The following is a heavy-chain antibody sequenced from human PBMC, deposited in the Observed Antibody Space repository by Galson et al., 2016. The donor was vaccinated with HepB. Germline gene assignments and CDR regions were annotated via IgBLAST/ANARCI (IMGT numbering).Heavy chain of an antibody. V-gene: IGHV3-30*18. Sequence: SLRLSCAASGFTFSTYGMHWVRQAPGKGLEWVAVISYDGSNKYYGDSVKGRFTISRDNSKNTLYLQMNSLRAEDTAVYYCAKGGVWKQLWRNFDYWGQGTLLTVSS. CDR1: GFTFSTYG. CDR2: ISYDGSNK. D-gene: IGHD5-18*01. J-gene: IGHJ4*02. CDR3: AKGGVWKQLWRNFDY.